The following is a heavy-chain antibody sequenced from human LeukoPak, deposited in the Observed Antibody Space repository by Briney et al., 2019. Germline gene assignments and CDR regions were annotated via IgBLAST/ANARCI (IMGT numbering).Heavy chain of an antibody. CDR1: GFTFSAHT. D-gene: IGHD3-22*01. J-gene: IGHJ4*02. CDR2: IGSTSIAI. CDR3: ARGPLYDITGSYGL. Sequence: GGSLTLSCAASGFTFSAHTMNWVRLAPGKGLEWVSYIGSTSIAIYYAQSVEGRFTISRDNGKNSLYLQMSSLTVEDTAVYYCARGPLYDITGSYGLWGQGTLVTVSS. V-gene: IGHV3-48*01.